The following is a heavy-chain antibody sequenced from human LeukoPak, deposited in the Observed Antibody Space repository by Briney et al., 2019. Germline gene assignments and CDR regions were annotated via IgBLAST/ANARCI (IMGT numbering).Heavy chain of an antibody. V-gene: IGHV4-59*01. D-gene: IGHD3-16*02. CDR3: ARVIDDYVWGSYRSPYYFDY. J-gene: IGHJ4*02. CDR1: GGSISSYY. Sequence: SETLSLTCTVSGGSISSYYWSWIRQPPGKGLEWIGYIYYSGSTNYNPSLKSRVTISVDTSKNQFSLKLSPVTAADTAVYYCARVIDDYVWGSYRSPYYFDYWGQGTLVTVSS. CDR2: IYYSGST.